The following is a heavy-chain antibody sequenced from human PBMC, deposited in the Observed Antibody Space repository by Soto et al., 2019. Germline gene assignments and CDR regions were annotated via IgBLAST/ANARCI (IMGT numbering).Heavy chain of an antibody. V-gene: IGHV1-69*12. J-gene: IGHJ4*02. D-gene: IGHD3-22*01. CDR2: IIPIFGTA. Sequence: QVQLVQSGAEVKKPGSSVKVSCKASGGTFSSYAISWVRQDPGQGLEWMGGIIPIFGTANYAQKFQGRVTITADESTSTAYMELSSLRSEDTAVYYCARGYDSSCYSPYYFDYWGQGTLVTVSS. CDR1: GGTFSSYA. CDR3: ARGYDSSCYSPYYFDY.